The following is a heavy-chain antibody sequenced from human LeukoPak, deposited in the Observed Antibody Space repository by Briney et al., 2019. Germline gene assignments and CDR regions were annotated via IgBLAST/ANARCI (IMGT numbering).Heavy chain of an antibody. V-gene: IGHV4-59*01. CDR2: IYYSGST. D-gene: IGHD1-1*01. J-gene: IGHJ4*02. Sequence: SETLSLTCTVSGASISSYYWSWIRQPPGKGLEWIGYIYYSGSTNYNPSLKSRVTISVDTSKNQFSLKLSSVTAADTAVYYCARNTGTASFDYWGQGTLVTVSS. CDR1: GASISSYY. CDR3: ARNTGTASFDY.